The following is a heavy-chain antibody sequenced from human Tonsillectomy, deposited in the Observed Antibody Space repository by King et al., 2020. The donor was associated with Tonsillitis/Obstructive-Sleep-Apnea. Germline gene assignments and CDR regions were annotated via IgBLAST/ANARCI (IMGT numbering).Heavy chain of an antibody. Sequence: QVQLQESGPGLVKPSQTLSLTCTVSGGSISSGGYYWSWIRQHPGKGLEWIGDIYYSGSTYYNPSHKSLVTISVDTSKNQFSLKLSSVTAADTAVYYCARVGATVTTLNAFDIWGQGTMVTVSS. V-gene: IGHV4-31*01. D-gene: IGHD4-11*01. J-gene: IGHJ3*02. CDR2: IYYSGST. CDR3: ARVGATVTTLNAFDI. CDR1: GGSISSGGYY.